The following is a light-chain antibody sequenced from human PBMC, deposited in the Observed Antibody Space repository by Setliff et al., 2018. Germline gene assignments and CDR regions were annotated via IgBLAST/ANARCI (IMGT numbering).Light chain of an antibody. Sequence: ALTQPASVSESPGQSITISCTGTSRDVGAHDFVSWYQQRPGKAPKLIIYDVNNRPSGVSNRFSGSKSGNTASLTISGLQAEDDADYYCSSHTTSSTWVFGGGTK. V-gene: IGLV2-14*03. CDR1: SRDVGAHDF. CDR3: SSHTTSSTWV. CDR2: DVN. J-gene: IGLJ3*02.